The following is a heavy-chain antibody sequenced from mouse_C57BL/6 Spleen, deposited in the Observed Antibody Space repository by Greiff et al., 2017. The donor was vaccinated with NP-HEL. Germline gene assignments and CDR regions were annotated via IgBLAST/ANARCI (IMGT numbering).Heavy chain of an antibody. CDR2: IDPENGDT. Sequence: EVQLQQSGAELVRPGASVKLSCTASGFNIKDDYMHWVKQRPEQGLEWIGWIDPENGDTEYASKFQGKATITADTSSNTAYLQRSSLTSEDTAVYYCTTGGYGSSHGFAYWGQGTLVTVSA. CDR1: GFNIKDDY. J-gene: IGHJ3*01. D-gene: IGHD1-1*01. CDR3: TTGGYGSSHGFAY. V-gene: IGHV14-4*01.